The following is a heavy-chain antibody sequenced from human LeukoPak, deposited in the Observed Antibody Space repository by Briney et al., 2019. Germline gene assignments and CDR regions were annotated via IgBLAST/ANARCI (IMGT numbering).Heavy chain of an antibody. CDR1: GGTFSSYA. V-gene: IGHV1-8*03. D-gene: IGHD2-2*01. CDR3: ARGQLLQDFDY. CDR2: MNPNSGNT. J-gene: IGHJ4*02. Sequence: ASVKVCCKASGGTFSSYAISWVRQAPGQGLEWMGWMNPNSGNTGYAQKFQGRVTITRNTSISTAYMELSSLRSEDTAVYYCARGQLLQDFDYWGQGTLVTVSS.